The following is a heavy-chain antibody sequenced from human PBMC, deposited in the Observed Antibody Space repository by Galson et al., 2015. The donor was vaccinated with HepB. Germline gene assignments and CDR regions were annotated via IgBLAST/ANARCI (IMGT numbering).Heavy chain of an antibody. Sequence: SLRLSCAASGFTFSSYAMHWVRQAPGKGLEWVAVISYDGSNKYYADSVKGRFTISRDNSKNTLYLQMNSLRAEDTAVYYCARPPREWELLNWFDPWGQGTLVTVSS. CDR1: GFTFSSYA. V-gene: IGHV3-30-3*01. CDR3: ARPPREWELLNWFDP. J-gene: IGHJ5*02. D-gene: IGHD1-26*01. CDR2: ISYDGSNK.